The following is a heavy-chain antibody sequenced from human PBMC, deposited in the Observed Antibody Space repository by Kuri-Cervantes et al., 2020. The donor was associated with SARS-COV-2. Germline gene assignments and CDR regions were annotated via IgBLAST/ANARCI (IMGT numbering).Heavy chain of an antibody. Sequence: GESLKTPFAAPGFTLDDYGMSLVRPAPGEGLEWVSGIYWNGGSTGYADPVKGRFPISRDNSKNTLYLQMNSLSAEDTAVYYCARANEDYGIFSGRNDAFDIWGQGTMVTVSS. CDR3: ARANEDYGIFSGRNDAFDI. D-gene: IGHD3-9*01. CDR2: IYWNGGST. J-gene: IGHJ3*02. V-gene: IGHV3-20*03. CDR1: GFTLDDYG.